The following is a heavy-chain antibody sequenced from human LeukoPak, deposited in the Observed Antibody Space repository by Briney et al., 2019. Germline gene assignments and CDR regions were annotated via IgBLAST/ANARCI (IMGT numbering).Heavy chain of an antibody. CDR2: IYSGGST. D-gene: IGHD3-16*01. Sequence: GGSLRLSCAASGFTVSSNYMSWVRQAPGKGLEWVSLIYSGGSTYYADSVKGRFTISRDNSKSTLYLQMNSLRAEDTAVYYCARGFPDKVWGNSRPTAGYFQHWGQGTLVTVSS. CDR1: GFTVSSNY. J-gene: IGHJ1*01. CDR3: ARGFPDKVWGNSRPTAGYFQH. V-gene: IGHV3-66*01.